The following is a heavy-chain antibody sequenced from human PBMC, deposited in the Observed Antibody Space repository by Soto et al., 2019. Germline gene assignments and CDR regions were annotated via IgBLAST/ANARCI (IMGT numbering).Heavy chain of an antibody. Sequence: ASVKVSCKASGYTFTSYGISWVRQAPGQGLEWMGWISAYNGNTNYAQKLRGRVTMTTDASTSTAYMELRSLRSDDTAVYYCAPYQPAAGRDYWGQGTLVTVSS. J-gene: IGHJ4*02. CDR1: GYTFTSYG. CDR2: ISAYNGNT. D-gene: IGHD6-13*01. V-gene: IGHV1-18*01. CDR3: APYQPAAGRDY.